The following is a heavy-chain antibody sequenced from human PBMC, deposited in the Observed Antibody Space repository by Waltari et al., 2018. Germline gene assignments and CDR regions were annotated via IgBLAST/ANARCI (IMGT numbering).Heavy chain of an antibody. CDR2: LKGMSDGGTT. J-gene: IGHJ4*02. V-gene: IGHV3-15*07. D-gene: IGHD3-16*02. CDR3: MTDYRDDGY. Sequence: EVQLADSGGDLVKPGGSLRLSCAVSGLSFRNAWINWVRQAPGKGWGWVGSLKGMSDGGTTDYTAPVKGRFTIVGDDSKNKVYLQMSSLKTEDTAVYYCMTDYRDDGYWGQGTLVTVSS. CDR1: GLSFRNAW.